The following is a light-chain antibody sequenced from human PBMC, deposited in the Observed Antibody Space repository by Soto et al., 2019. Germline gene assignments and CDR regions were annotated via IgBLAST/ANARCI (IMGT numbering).Light chain of an antibody. J-gene: IGKJ5*01. CDR2: GAS. Sequence: EIVFTQSPDTLSLSPGDTPTLSCRASQTVIHNYLAWHQQKPGQTPRVLVYGASSRATGIPDRFSGSGSGTDFTLTISRLEPEDFAVYYCQQHGTSPITFGQGTRLEI. CDR3: QQHGTSPIT. V-gene: IGKV3-20*01. CDR1: QTVIHNY.